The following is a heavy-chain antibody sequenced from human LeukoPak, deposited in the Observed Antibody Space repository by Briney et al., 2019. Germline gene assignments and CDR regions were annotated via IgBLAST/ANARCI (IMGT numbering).Heavy chain of an antibody. CDR3: ARVAVGYDILTGYYTGYYFDY. CDR1: GGSISSSSYY. D-gene: IGHD3-9*01. V-gene: IGHV4-39*07. Sequence: SETLSLTCTVSGGSISSSSYYWGWIRQPPGKGLEWIGSIYYSGSTYYNPSLKSRVTISVDTSKNQFSLKLSSVTAADTAVYYCARVAVGYDILTGYYTGYYFDYWGQGTLVTVSS. CDR2: IYYSGST. J-gene: IGHJ4*02.